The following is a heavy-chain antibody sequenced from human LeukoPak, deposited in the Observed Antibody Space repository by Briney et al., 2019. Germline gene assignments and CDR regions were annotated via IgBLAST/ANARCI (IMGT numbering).Heavy chain of an antibody. CDR2: TYYRDRSKWYN. J-gene: IGHJ4*02. V-gene: IGHV6-1*01. CDR3: GRSISINGYRVDY. Sequence: SQTLSLTCAISGDSVSSNIAAWNWIRHSPSRGLELLGRTYYRDRSKWYNDYSISVKSRIVINPDTAKNQFSLQLNSVTPEDSVIYYCGRSISINGYRVDYWGQGTLVTVSS. D-gene: IGHD5-24*01. CDR1: GDSVSSNIAA.